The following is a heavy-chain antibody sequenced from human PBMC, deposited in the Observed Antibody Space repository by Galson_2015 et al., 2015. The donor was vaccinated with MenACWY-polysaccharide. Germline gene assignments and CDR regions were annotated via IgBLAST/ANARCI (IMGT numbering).Heavy chain of an antibody. CDR3: TRGSQYSANYGGD. Sequence: SLRLSCAASGFTFSNVWMSWVRQAPGKGLEWVGRIKSMTDGGTTDYVAPVKGRFTFSRDDSKSTLYLQMSSLKTEDTAVYYCTRGSQYSANYGGDWGQGTLVTVSS. D-gene: IGHD6-6*01. J-gene: IGHJ4*02. V-gene: IGHV3-15*01. CDR2: IKSMTDGGTT. CDR1: GFTFSNVW.